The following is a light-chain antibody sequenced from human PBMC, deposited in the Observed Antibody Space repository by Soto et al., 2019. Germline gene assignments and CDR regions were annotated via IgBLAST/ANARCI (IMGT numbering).Light chain of an antibody. J-gene: IGLJ3*02. Sequence: QSVLTQPPSVSGSPGQRVTISCTGSSSNIGAGYDVNWYQQLPGTAPKLVIYGNSNRPSGVPDRFSGSKSGTSASLAITGLQAEDEADYYCQSYDSSLSGWVFGGGTKLTVI. V-gene: IGLV1-40*01. CDR1: SSNIGAGYD. CDR3: QSYDSSLSGWV. CDR2: GNS.